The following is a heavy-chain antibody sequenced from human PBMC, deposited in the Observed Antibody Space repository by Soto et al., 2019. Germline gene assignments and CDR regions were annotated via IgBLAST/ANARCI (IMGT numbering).Heavy chain of an antibody. CDR3: ARLIGFCTSNSCYPRXFDS. Sequence: SETLSLSCAVSGGSISSSGYYWTWIRQPPGKGLEWIGTIYYSGSTFYNPSLKSRVSMSVDTSKNQFSLKLTSVTAADTAVYYCARLIGFCTSNSCYPRXFDSWGQGTPVTSPQ. D-gene: IGHD2-2*01. CDR1: GGSISSSGYY. J-gene: IGHJ4*02. V-gene: IGHV4-39*01. CDR2: IYYSGST.